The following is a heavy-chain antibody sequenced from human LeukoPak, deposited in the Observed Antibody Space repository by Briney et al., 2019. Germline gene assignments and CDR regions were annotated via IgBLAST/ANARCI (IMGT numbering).Heavy chain of an antibody. CDR2: INHSGST. CDR3: ARGTMVRGQYYYYYYMDV. Sequence: PSETLSLTCAVYGGSFSGYYWSWIRQPPGKGLEWIGEINHSGSTNYNPSLKSRVTISVDTSKNQFSLKLSSVTAADTAVYYCARGTMVRGQYYYYYYMDVWGKGTTVTVSS. J-gene: IGHJ6*03. CDR1: GGSFSGYY. V-gene: IGHV4-34*01. D-gene: IGHD3-10*01.